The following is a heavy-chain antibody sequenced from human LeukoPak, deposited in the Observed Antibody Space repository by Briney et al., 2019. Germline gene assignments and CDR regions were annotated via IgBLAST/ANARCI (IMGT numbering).Heavy chain of an antibody. D-gene: IGHD5-12*01. V-gene: IGHV1-18*01. CDR1: GYTFSSYG. J-gene: IGHJ5*02. CDR3: ARDYSAAYSGYDSNWFDP. Sequence: GASVKVSCKASGYTFSSYGINWVRQAPGQGLEWMGWISGYNGNTNYAQKFQDRVTMTTDTSTSTVYMELRSLRSDDTAVYYCARDYSAAYSGYDSNWFDPWGQGTLVTVSS. CDR2: ISGYNGNT.